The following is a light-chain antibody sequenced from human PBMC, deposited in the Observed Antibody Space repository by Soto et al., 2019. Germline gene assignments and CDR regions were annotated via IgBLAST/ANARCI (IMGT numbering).Light chain of an antibody. Sequence: QSALTQPPSASGSPGRSVTISCTGTSSDVGGYDFVSWYQQHPGKAPKLILYEVANRPSGVPDRFSGSKSGNTASLTVSGLQADDEADYYCSSYAGSSTLFGGGTKLTVL. CDR3: SSYAGSSTL. V-gene: IGLV2-8*01. J-gene: IGLJ2*01. CDR1: SSDVGGYDF. CDR2: EVA.